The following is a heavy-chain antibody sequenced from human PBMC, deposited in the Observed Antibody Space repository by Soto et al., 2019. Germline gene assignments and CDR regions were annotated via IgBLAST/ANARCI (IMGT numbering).Heavy chain of an antibody. J-gene: IGHJ4*02. CDR2: IIPIFGTA. V-gene: IGHV1-69*01. CDR1: GGTFSSYA. Sequence: QVQLVQSGAEVKKPGSSVKVSCKASGGTFSSYAISWVRQAPGQGLEWMGGIIPIFGTANYAQKFQGRVTITADESTSPAYMELSSLRSEDTAVYYCARDSDYYDSSGYYSPSFDYWGQGTLVTVSS. CDR3: ARDSDYYDSSGYYSPSFDY. D-gene: IGHD3-22*01.